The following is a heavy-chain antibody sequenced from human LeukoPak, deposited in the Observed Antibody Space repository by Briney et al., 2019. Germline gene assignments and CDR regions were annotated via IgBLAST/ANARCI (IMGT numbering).Heavy chain of an antibody. CDR3: ARGSAPQLRFHYYYYGMDV. Sequence: GASVKVSCKASGYTFTSYSITWVRQAPGQGLEWMGGISAYNGNTNYAQKLQGRVTMTTNTSTSTAYMELSSLRSEDTAVYYCARGSAPQLRFHYYYYGMDVWGQGTTVTVSS. CDR1: GYTFTSYS. CDR2: ISAYNGNT. D-gene: IGHD3-3*01. J-gene: IGHJ6*02. V-gene: IGHV1-18*01.